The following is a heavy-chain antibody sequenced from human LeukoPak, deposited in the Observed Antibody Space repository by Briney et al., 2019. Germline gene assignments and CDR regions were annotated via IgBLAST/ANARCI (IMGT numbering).Heavy chain of an antibody. CDR2: IYYSGST. D-gene: IGHD2-21*02. Sequence: SETLSLTCTVSGDSFNTYYWSWIRQPPGKGLEWIGYIYYSGSTNYNPSLKSRVTISVDTSKNQFSLKLSSVTAADTAVYYCARQRLRRAAPDYWGQGTLVTVSS. J-gene: IGHJ4*02. CDR1: GDSFNTYY. CDR3: ARQRLRRAAPDY. V-gene: IGHV4-59*08.